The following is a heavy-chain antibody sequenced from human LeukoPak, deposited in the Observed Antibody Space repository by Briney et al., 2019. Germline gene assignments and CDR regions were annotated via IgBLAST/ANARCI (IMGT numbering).Heavy chain of an antibody. CDR2: ISSSSSYI. Sequence: GGSLRLSCAASGFTFSSYYMNWVRQAPGKGLEWVSSISSSSSYIYYADSVKGRFTISRDTAKNSLYLQMSSLRAEDTAVYYCARAYCSGGSCYPFDYWGQGTLVTVSS. CDR1: GFTFSSYY. CDR3: ARAYCSGGSCYPFDY. D-gene: IGHD2-15*01. J-gene: IGHJ4*02. V-gene: IGHV3-21*01.